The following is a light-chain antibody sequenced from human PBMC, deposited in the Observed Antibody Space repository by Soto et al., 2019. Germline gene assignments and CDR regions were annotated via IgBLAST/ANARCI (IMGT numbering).Light chain of an antibody. CDR1: RLGDKY. V-gene: IGLV3-1*01. CDR3: QAWDISTVV. Sequence: SYELTQPPSVSVSPGQTASITCSGDRLGDKYSYWYQQKAGQSPVLVIHRDNNRPSGIPERFSGSTSGNTATLTISGTQAVDEADYYCQAWDISTVVFGGGTKLTVL. CDR2: RDN. J-gene: IGLJ2*01.